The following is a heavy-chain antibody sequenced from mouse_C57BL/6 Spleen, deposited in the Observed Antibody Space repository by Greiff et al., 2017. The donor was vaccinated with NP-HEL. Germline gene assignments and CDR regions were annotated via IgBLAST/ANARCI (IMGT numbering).Heavy chain of an antibody. CDR3: AKGAVVATDY. Sequence: QVHVKQSGTELVKPGASVKLSCKASGYTFTSYWMHWVKQRPGQGLEWIGNINPSNGGTNYNEKFKSKATLTVDKSSSTAYMQLSSLTSEDSAVYYCAKGAVVATDYWGQGTSVTVSS. J-gene: IGHJ4*01. CDR2: INPSNGGT. CDR1: GYTFTSYW. D-gene: IGHD1-1*01. V-gene: IGHV1-53*01.